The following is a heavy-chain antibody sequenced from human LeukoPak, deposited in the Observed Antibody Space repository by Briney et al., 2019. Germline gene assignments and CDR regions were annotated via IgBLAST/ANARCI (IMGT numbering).Heavy chain of an antibody. CDR1: GDSVSSNSAG. J-gene: IGHJ3*02. V-gene: IGHV6-1*01. CDR3: ARVFGIPAAGTNAFDI. D-gene: IGHD6-13*01. CDR2: TYYRSKWYI. Sequence: SQTLSLTCAISGDSVSSNSAGWSWIRQSPSRGLEWLGRTYYRSKWYIDYAVSVKSRITINPDTSKNQFSLQLNSVTPEDTAVYYCARVFGIPAAGTNAFDIWGQGTMVTISS.